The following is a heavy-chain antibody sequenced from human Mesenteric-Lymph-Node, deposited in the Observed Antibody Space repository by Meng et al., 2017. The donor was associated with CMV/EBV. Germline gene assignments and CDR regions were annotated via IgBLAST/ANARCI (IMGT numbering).Heavy chain of an antibody. D-gene: IGHD3-10*01. CDR3: ARGMVRGVEYHYYGMDV. CDR2: ISYDGSNK. J-gene: IGHJ6*02. CDR1: GFTFSSYA. V-gene: IGHV3-30-3*01. Sequence: GGSLRLSCAASGFTFSSYAMHWVRQAPGKGLEWVAVISYDGSNKYYADSVKGRFTISRDNSKNTLYLQMNSLRAEDTAVYYCARGMVRGVEYHYYGMDVWGQGTTVTVSS.